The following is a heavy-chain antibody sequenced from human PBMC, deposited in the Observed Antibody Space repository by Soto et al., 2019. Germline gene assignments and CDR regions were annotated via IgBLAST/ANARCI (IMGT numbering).Heavy chain of an antibody. V-gene: IGHV3-74*01. J-gene: IGHJ6*02. CDR2: INSDGSST. CDR1: GFTFSSYW. Sequence: GAQRLSCAASGFTFSSYWMHWVRQAPGKGLVWVSRINSDGSSTSYADSVKGRFTISRDNAKNTLYLQMNSLRAEDTAVYYCAREIGITSRYYYYGMDVWGQGTTVTVS. CDR3: AREIGITSRYYYYGMDV. D-gene: IGHD1-20*01.